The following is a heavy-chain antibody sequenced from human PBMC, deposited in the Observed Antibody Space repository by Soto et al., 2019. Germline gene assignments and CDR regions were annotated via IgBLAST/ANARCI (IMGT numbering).Heavy chain of an antibody. Sequence: NPSETLSLTCTVSGGSISSGGYYWSWIRQHPGKGLEWIGYIYHSGTTYYNPSLKSRVTISVDTSKNQFSLKLTSVTAADTAVYYCVRVRGNHLLGLFDPWGQGSLVTVSS. CDR2: IYHSGTT. CDR1: GGSISSGGYY. V-gene: IGHV4-31*03. D-gene: IGHD2-2*01. J-gene: IGHJ5*02. CDR3: VRVRGNHLLGLFDP.